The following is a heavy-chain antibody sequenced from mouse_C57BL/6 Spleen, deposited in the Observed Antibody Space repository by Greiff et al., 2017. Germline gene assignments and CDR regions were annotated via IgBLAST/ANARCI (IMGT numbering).Heavy chain of an antibody. Sequence: EVKLMESGPGLVKPSQSLSLTCSVTGYSITSGYYWNWIRQFPGNKLEWMGYISYDGSNNYNPSLKNRISITRDTSKNQFFLKLNSVTTEDTATYYCARKAYYSNYDWYFDVWGTGTTVTVSS. CDR3: ARKAYYSNYDWYFDV. CDR1: GYSITSGYY. V-gene: IGHV3-6*01. D-gene: IGHD2-5*01. CDR2: ISYDGSN. J-gene: IGHJ1*03.